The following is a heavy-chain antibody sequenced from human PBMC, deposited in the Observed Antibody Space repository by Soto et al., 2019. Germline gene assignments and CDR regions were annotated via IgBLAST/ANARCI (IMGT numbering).Heavy chain of an antibody. V-gene: IGHV1-18*01. Sequence: QVQLVQSGAEVKKPGASVKVSCKASGYTFTRSGISWVRQAPGQGLEWMGWISTYNGDTNYAQTFQGRVTMTTDTSTSTVYMDRRSLRSDDTAVYYGAREGVAPYYYYGMDVWGQGTPVTVSS. CDR1: GYTFTRSG. CDR2: ISTYNGDT. D-gene: IGHD5-12*01. CDR3: AREGVAPYYYYGMDV. J-gene: IGHJ6*02.